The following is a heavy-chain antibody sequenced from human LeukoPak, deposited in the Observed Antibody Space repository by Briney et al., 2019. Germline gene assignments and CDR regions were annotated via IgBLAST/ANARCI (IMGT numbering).Heavy chain of an antibody. D-gene: IGHD3-9*01. Sequence: GASVKVSCKASGYTFTSYGINWVRQAPGQGLEWMGWISTYNGNTNYAQKLQGRVTMTTDTSTSTAYMELRSLRSDDTAVYYCARGRAFYDILTGPFIFDYWGQGTLVTVSS. CDR1: GYTFTSYG. J-gene: IGHJ4*02. CDR3: ARGRAFYDILTGPFIFDY. V-gene: IGHV1-18*01. CDR2: ISTYNGNT.